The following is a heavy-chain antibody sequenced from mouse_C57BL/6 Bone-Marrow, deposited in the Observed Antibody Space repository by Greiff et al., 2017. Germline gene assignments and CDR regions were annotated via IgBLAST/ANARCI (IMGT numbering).Heavy chain of an antibody. CDR3: ARFWDYFDY. V-gene: IGHV1-42*01. Sequence: VQLQQSGPELVKPGASVKISCKASGYSFTGYYMNWVKQSPEKSLEWIGEINPSTGGTTYNQKFKAKATLTVEKSSSTAFMQLKSLTSEDSAVYYCARFWDYFDYWGQGTTLTVSS. CDR2: INPSTGGT. CDR1: GYSFTGYY. J-gene: IGHJ2*01. D-gene: IGHD4-1*01.